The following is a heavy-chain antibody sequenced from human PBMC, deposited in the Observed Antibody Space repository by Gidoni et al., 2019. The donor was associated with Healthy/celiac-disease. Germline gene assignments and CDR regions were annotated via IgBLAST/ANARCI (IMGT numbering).Heavy chain of an antibody. D-gene: IGHD3-22*01. J-gene: IGHJ4*02. V-gene: IGHV3-23*01. CDR1: GFTFSSYA. CDR3: AKDRTISYDRTLRPFDY. CDR2: ISGSGGST. Sequence: EGQLLESGGGLVQPGGSLRRSCAASGFTFSSYAMSWVRQAPGKGLEWVSAISGSGGSTYYADSVKGRFTISRDNSKNTLYLQMNSLRAEDTAVYYCAKDRTISYDRTLRPFDYWGQGTLVTVSS.